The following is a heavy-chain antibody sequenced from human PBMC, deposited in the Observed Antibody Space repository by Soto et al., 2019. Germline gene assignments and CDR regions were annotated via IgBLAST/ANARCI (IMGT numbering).Heavy chain of an antibody. V-gene: IGHV1-2*02. CDR1: GYTFTGYY. D-gene: IGHD3-3*01. CDR3: ARDRITIFGVVIIVSYYYGREV. J-gene: IGHJ6*02. CDR2: INPNSGGT. Sequence: ASVKVSCKASGYTFTGYYMHWVRQAPGQGLEWMGWINPNSGGTNYAQKFQGRVTMTRDTSISTAYMELSRLRSDDTAVYYCARDRITIFGVVIIVSYYYGREVWGYGRTV.